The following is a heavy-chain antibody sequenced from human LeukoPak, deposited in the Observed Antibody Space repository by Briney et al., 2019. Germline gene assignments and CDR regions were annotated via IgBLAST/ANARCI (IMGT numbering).Heavy chain of an antibody. CDR2: IYYSGST. CDR1: GGSISSYY. CDR3: ASLYYDILTGHQDAFDI. D-gene: IGHD3-9*01. J-gene: IGHJ3*02. V-gene: IGHV4-59*08. Sequence: SETLSLTCTVSGGSISSYYWSWIRQPPGKGLEWIGYIYYSGSTNYNPSLKSRVTISVDTSKNQFSLKLSSVTAADTAVYYCASLYYDILTGHQDAFDIWGQGTMVTVSS.